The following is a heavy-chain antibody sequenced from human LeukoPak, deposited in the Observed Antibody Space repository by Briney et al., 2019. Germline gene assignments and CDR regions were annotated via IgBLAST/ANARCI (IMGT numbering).Heavy chain of an antibody. Sequence: GAALNTSLNVSGYRFTNNWIGWVRAMPGEGLEWMGILHPGDSDTRYSPSFRGQVTFSADKSITASSQPWTRVHASDAPLYYSAKQGDGGLFDSWGQGTLGTVSS. CDR2: LHPGDSDT. CDR1: GYRFTNNW. CDR3: AKQGDGGLFDS. J-gene: IGHJ5*01. D-gene: IGHD3-16*01. V-gene: IGHV5-51*01.